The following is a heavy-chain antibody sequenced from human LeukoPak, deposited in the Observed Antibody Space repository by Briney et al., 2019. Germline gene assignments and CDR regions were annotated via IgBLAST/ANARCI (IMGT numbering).Heavy chain of an antibody. CDR2: IYYSGST. J-gene: IGHJ4*02. Sequence: TLSLTCTVSGGSISSGGYYWSWIRQHPGKGLEWIGYIYYSGSTYYNPSLKSRVTISVDTSKNQFSLKLSSVTAADTAVYYCARVVGAYNIDYWGQGTLVTVSS. V-gene: IGHV4-31*03. CDR1: GGSISSGGYY. D-gene: IGHD1-26*01. CDR3: ARVVGAYNIDY.